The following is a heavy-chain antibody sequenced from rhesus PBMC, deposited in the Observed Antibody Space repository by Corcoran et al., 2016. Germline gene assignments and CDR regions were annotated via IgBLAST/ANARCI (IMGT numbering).Heavy chain of an antibody. CDR3: ARDQGSWNQLPFDY. CDR2: IYGRGGST. J-gene: IGHJ4*01. D-gene: IGHD1-1-1*01. Sequence: QLQLQESGPGLVEPSETLSVTCAVSGGSISSSYWSWIRQAPRKGLEWMGYIYGRGGSTNSNPSLKSRVTLSVDTSKYQFSLKLSSVPAADTAVYYCARDQGSWNQLPFDYWGQGVLVTVSS. V-gene: IGHV4-169*02. CDR1: GGSISSSY.